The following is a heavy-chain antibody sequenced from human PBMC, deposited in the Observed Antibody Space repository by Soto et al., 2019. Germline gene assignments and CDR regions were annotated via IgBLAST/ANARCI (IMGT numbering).Heavy chain of an antibody. CDR3: ARELGQFDTLPGKVDF. Sequence: GGSLRLSCAASGVTFTGYYMNGIRQAPGKGTEWVSYISGFGTYTNYADSVKGRFTISRDNSKQSLFLQMNSRRPEDTAVYYFARELGQFDTLPGKVDFWGQGTLVTVSS. D-gene: IGHD3-9*01. CDR1: GVTFTGYY. J-gene: IGHJ4*02. CDR2: ISGFGTYT. V-gene: IGHV3-11*06.